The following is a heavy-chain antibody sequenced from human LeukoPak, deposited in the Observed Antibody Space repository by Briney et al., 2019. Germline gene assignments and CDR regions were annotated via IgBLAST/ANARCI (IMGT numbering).Heavy chain of an antibody. Sequence: GGSLRLSCAASGFTFSSYWMSWVRQAPGKGLEWVANIKQDGSEKYYVDSVKGRFTISRDNAKNSLYLQMNSLRAEDTAVYYCAKVMQQQLVRYYYYYMDVWGKGTTVTVSS. CDR3: AKVMQQQLVRYYYYYMDV. V-gene: IGHV3-7*01. CDR2: IKQDGSEK. J-gene: IGHJ6*03. D-gene: IGHD6-13*01. CDR1: GFTFSSYW.